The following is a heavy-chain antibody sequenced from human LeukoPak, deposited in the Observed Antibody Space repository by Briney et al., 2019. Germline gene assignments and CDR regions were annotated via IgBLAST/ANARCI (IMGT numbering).Heavy chain of an antibody. V-gene: IGHV3-9*01. CDR2: ISWNSGSI. CDR3: ARLVAFGGVIADDY. CDR1: GFTFDDYA. D-gene: IGHD3-16*02. Sequence: GRSLRLSCAASGFTFDDYAMHWVRQAPGKGLEWVSGISWNSGSIGYADSVKGRFTISRDNAKNSLYLQMNSLRAEDTAVYYCARLVAFGGVIADDYWGQGTLVTASS. J-gene: IGHJ4*02.